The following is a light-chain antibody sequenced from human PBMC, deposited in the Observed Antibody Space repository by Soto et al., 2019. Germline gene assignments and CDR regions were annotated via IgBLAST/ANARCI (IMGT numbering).Light chain of an antibody. CDR1: QMCSNTY. Sequence: EIVLTQSPVTLSLSPGAIANLSCRARQMCSNTYLAWYQQRPGQAPRLLISGASSRATGIPDRFSGSGSGTDFTLTISSLEPEDFAFYYCQQRNSWPLTCGGGHKGDIK. CDR2: GAS. J-gene: IGKJ4*01. CDR3: QQRNSWPLT. V-gene: IGKV3D-20*02.